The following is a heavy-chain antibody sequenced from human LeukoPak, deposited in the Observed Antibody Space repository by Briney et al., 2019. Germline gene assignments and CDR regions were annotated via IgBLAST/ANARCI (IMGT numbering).Heavy chain of an antibody. V-gene: IGHV3-7*01. D-gene: IGHD2-15*01. CDR3: ARDLRGMVAATLDY. CDR1: GFTFTNYW. J-gene: IGHJ4*02. Sequence: GGSLRLSCAVSGFTFTNYWMTWVRQAPGKGLEWVANIDQRGSEKNYADSVKGRFTISRDNSKNTLSLQMNSLRVENTALYYCARDLRGMVAATLDYWGQGTLVTVSS. CDR2: IDQRGSEK.